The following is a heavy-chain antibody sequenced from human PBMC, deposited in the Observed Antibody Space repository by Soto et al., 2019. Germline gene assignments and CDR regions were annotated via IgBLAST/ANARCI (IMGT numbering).Heavy chain of an antibody. J-gene: IGHJ4*02. D-gene: IGHD1-26*01. V-gene: IGHV3-11*05. Sequence: QVQLVESGGGLVKPGGSLRLSCAASRFTFSDYDMSWIRQAPGKGLEWVSYMRSSSSYRNYADSVKGRFTISRDNAKNSLYLQMNSLRAEDTAVYYCARSVGATSIDYWGQGTLVTVSS. CDR3: ARSVGATSIDY. CDR1: RFTFSDYD. CDR2: MRSSSSYR.